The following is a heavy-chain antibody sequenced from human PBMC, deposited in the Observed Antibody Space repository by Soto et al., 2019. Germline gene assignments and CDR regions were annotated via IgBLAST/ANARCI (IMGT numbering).Heavy chain of an antibody. CDR3: ARFLMGVTTFRHYYNGMDV. Sequence: SETLSLTCAVYGGSLSGYYWSWIRQAPGKGLEWIGEINHSGSTNYNPSLKSRVTISVDTSKNQFSLKLSSVTAADTAVYYCARFLMGVTTFRHYYNGMDVWGQGTTVTVSS. V-gene: IGHV4-34*01. D-gene: IGHD4-4*01. CDR2: INHSGST. CDR1: GGSLSGYY. J-gene: IGHJ6*02.